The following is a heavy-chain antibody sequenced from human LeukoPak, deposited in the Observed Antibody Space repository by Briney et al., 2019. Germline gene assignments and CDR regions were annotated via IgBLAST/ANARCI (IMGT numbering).Heavy chain of an antibody. D-gene: IGHD1-26*01. CDR1: GYTFTDYG. J-gene: IGHJ6*02. Sequence: ASVKVSCKASGYTFTDYGISWVRQAPGQGLEWMGWISADSGDRYYAQNFQHRVTMTTDTSTTTGYMELRSLRSDDTAVYYCASGSYLWGGMDAWGQGTTVTVSS. CDR3: ASGSYLWGGMDA. CDR2: ISADSGDR. V-gene: IGHV1-18*01.